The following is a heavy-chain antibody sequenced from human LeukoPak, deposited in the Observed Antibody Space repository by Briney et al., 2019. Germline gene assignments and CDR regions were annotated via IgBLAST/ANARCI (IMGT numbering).Heavy chain of an antibody. D-gene: IGHD3-9*01. CDR3: ARVRDILTGYYRDAFDI. CDR2: ISAYNGNT. V-gene: IGHV1-18*01. CDR1: GYTFTSYG. J-gene: IGHJ3*02. Sequence: GASVKVSCKASGYTFTSYGISWVRQAPGRGLEWMGWISAYNGNTNYAQKLQGRVTMTTDTSTSTAYVELRSLRSDDTAVYYCARVRDILTGYYRDAFDIWGQGTMVTVSS.